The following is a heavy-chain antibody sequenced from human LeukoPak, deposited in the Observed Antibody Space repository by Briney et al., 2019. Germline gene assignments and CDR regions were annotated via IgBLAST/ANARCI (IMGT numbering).Heavy chain of an antibody. J-gene: IGHJ4*02. CDR3: ASAGHDGIGYKVC. Sequence: SGTLSLTCAVPGGSISSSNWWSWVRQPPGKGLEWIGEIYHSGSANYNPSLKSRVTISVDKSKNQFSLRLSSVTAADTAVYYCASAGHDGIGYKVCWGQGTLVTVSS. CDR2: IYHSGSA. D-gene: IGHD3-22*01. V-gene: IGHV4-4*02. CDR1: GGSISSSNW.